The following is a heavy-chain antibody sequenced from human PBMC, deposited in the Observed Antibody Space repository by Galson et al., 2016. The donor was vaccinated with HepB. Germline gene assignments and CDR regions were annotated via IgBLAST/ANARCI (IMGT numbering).Heavy chain of an antibody. CDR2: ISGSGATP. J-gene: IGHJ1*01. D-gene: IGHD4-17*01. CDR3: VKCDGDYEYCQY. V-gene: IGHV3-23*01. Sequence: SLRLSCAASGFTFSSYSMGWVRQAPGKGLEWVSSISGSGATPYYADSVKGRFTISRDNSKNTLYLHLNRLRVEDTATYYCVKCDGDYEYCQYWGQGTLVTVSS. CDR1: GFTFSSYS.